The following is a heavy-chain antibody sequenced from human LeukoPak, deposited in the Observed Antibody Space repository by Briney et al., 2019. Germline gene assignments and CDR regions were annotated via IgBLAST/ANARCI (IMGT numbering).Heavy chain of an antibody. CDR1: GFTFSSYG. CDR3: AKLPVAVAGIAFYC. Sequence: GGSLRLSCAASGFTFSSYGMHWVRQAPGKGLEWVAVIWYDGSNKYYADSVKGRFTISRDNSKNTLYLQMNSLRAEDTAVYYCAKLPVAVAGIAFYCWGQGTLVTVSS. V-gene: IGHV3-33*06. D-gene: IGHD6-19*01. CDR2: IWYDGSNK. J-gene: IGHJ4*02.